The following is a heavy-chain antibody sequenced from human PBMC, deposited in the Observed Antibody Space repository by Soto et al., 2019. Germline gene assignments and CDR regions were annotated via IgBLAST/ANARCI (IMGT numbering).Heavy chain of an antibody. D-gene: IGHD4-17*01. Sequence: QVQLVQSGAEVKKPGSSVKVSCKASGDTFSSYAISWVRQAPGQGLEWMGGIIPIFATTNYAQKFQGRVTITADESTNRVSKELCSLRSEDTAVYYCAKPPPRTTATAYYFDYWGQGTLVTVSS. J-gene: IGHJ4*02. CDR2: IIPIFATT. CDR3: AKPPPRTTATAYYFDY. V-gene: IGHV1-69*12. CDR1: GDTFSSYA.